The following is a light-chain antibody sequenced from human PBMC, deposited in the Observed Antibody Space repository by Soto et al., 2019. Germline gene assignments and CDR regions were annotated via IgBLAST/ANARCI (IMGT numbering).Light chain of an antibody. J-gene: IGLJ1*01. CDR2: EVN. CDR3: CSFAGSGTGV. V-gene: IGLV2-23*02. Sequence: QSVLTQPASVSGSPGQSIAISCTGTSSDIGTYNLVSWYQQHPGKAPKLMISEVNKRPSGVSNRFSGSKSGNTASLTISGLQTEDEADYYCCSFAGSGTGVFGTGTKVT. CDR1: SSDIGTYNL.